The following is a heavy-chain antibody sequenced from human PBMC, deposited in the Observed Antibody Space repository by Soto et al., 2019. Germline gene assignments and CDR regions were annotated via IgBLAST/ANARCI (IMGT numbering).Heavy chain of an antibody. V-gene: IGHV1-18*04. CDR1: GYTFSMSG. CDR2: NSGYSGHT. Sequence: GASVKVSCKPSGYTFSMSGISWVRQAPGKGLEGMGWNSGYSGHTNYEQKFQDRVTMTTDASTNTAYMEVKGLRSADAAVYYCARDTKFLVGAKVLAHFDFWGQGTLVTVSS. J-gene: IGHJ4*02. D-gene: IGHD1-26*01. CDR3: ARDTKFLVGAKVLAHFDF.